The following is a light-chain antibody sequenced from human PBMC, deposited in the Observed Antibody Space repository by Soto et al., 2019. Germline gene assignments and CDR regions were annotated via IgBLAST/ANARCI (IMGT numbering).Light chain of an antibody. J-gene: IGLJ1*01. CDR3: QVWDRSSDRPFV. CDR1: NIGRKS. CDR2: DNR. V-gene: IGLV3-21*02. Sequence: SYELTQPPSVSVAPGQTARITCGVNNIGRKSVHWYQQKPGQAPVLVVYDNRDRPSGIPERISGSNSGNTATLTISRVEAGDEADYYCQVWDRSSDRPFVFAAGTKVTVL.